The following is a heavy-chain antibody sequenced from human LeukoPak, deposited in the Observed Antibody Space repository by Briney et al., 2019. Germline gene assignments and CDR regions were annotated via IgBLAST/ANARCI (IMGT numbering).Heavy chain of an antibody. V-gene: IGHV1-69*13. D-gene: IGHD2-15*01. CDR1: GYTFTSYA. CDR2: IIPIFGTA. J-gene: IGHJ5*02. Sequence: SVKVSCKASGYTFTSYAMNWVRQAPGQGLEWMGGIIPIFGTADYAQKFQGRVTITADESTTTAYMELSSLRSEDTAVYYCAREDCSAGSCYSDWFDPWGQGTLVTVSS. CDR3: AREDCSAGSCYSDWFDP.